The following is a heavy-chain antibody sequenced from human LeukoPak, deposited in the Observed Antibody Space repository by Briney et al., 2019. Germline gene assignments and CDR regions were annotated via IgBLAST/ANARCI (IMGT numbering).Heavy chain of an antibody. Sequence: SETLSLTCTVSGGSISSYYWSWIRQPPGKGLEWIGYIYYSGSTNYNPSLKSRVTISVDTSKNQFSLKLSSVTAAAPAVYYCARTSGYGSGTALGYWGQGTLVTVSS. CDR1: GGSISSYY. J-gene: IGHJ4*02. CDR2: IYYSGST. CDR3: ARTSGYGSGTALGY. D-gene: IGHD3-10*01. V-gene: IGHV4-59*01.